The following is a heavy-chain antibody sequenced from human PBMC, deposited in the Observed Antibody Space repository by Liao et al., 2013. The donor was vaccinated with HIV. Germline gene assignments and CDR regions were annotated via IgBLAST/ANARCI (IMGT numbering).Heavy chain of an antibody. CDR1: GGSINSGTYY. Sequence: QVQLQESGPGLLVKPSQTLSLTCTVSGGSINSGTYYWNWIRQPAGKGLEWIGHIFTSGNTVYNPSLKSRATLSLDTSKNSCSLQLTSVTAADTALYYCARGAFNWQSLNWHFDLWGRGSLVIVSS. CDR2: IFTSGNT. V-gene: IGHV4-61*02. J-gene: IGHJ2*01. D-gene: IGHD5-24*01. CDR3: ARGAFNWQSLNWHFDL.